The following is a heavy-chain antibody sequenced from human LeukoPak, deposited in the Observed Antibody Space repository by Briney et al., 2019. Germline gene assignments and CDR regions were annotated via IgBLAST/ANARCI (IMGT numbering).Heavy chain of an antibody. D-gene: IGHD3-22*01. CDR1: GFTFSDYN. Sequence: PGGSLRLSCAASGFTFSDYNMRWIRQAPGKGLEWVSYISSSASTIYYADSVKGRFTISRDNAKNSLYLQMNSLRAEDTAVYYCARSSGNDYWGQGTLVTVSS. CDR3: ARSSGNDY. CDR2: ISSSASTI. J-gene: IGHJ4*02. V-gene: IGHV3-11*04.